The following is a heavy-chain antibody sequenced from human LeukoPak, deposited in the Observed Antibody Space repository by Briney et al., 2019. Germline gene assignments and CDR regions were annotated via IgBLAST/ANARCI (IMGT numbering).Heavy chain of an antibody. CDR3: ARSKLTDDFWSGYYYYFDY. CDR2: IWYDGSNK. CDR1: GFTFGDYA. Sequence: GGSLRLSCTASGFTFGDYAMSWFRQAPGKGLEWVAVIWYDGSNKYYADSVKGRFTISRDNSKNTLYLQMNSLRAEDTAVYYCARSKLTDDFWSGYYYYFDYWGQGTLVTVSS. V-gene: IGHV3-33*01. J-gene: IGHJ4*02. D-gene: IGHD3-3*01.